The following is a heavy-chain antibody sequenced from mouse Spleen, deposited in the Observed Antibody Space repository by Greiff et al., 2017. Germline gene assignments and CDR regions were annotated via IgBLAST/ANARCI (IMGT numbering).Heavy chain of an antibody. CDR3: AREYGNYVWYFDV. CDR1: GFTFSSYA. J-gene: IGHJ1*01. Sequence: EVMLVESGGGLVKPGGSLKLSCAASGFTFSSYAMSWVRQTPEKRLEWVATISSGGSYTYYPDSVKGRFTISRDNAKNTLYLQMSSLRSEDTAMYYCAREYGNYVWYFDVWGAGTTVTVSS. V-gene: IGHV5-9-1*01. D-gene: IGHD2-10*02. CDR2: ISSGGSYT.